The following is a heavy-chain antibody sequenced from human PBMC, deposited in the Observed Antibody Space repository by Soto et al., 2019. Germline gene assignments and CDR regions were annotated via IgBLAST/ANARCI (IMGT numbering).Heavy chain of an antibody. V-gene: IGHV3-23*01. D-gene: IGHD2-2*01. J-gene: IGHJ5*02. CDR2: ISGSGGST. CDR1: GFTFSCYA. CDR3: AKDEPHLIVVLPAPADWFDP. Sequence: GGSLSLSCAASGFTFSCYAMSWVRQAPGKGLEWVSAISGSGGSTYYADSVNGRSTISTGNSKNTLYQQMNSLRAEDTAVYYCAKDEPHLIVVLPAPADWFDPWGQGTLITAPQ.